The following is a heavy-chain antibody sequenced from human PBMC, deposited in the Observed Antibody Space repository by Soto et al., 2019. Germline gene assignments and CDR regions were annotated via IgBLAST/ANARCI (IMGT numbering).Heavy chain of an antibody. J-gene: IGHJ1*01. CDR1: GFTFSSYA. CDR3: ARDCDDSSGYYHEYFQH. D-gene: IGHD3-22*01. Sequence: GGSLRLSCAASGFTFSSYAMHWVRQAPGKGLEWVAVISYDGSNKYYADSVKGRFTISRDNSKNTLYLQMNSLRAEDTAVYYCARDCDDSSGYYHEYFQHWGQGTLVTVSS. V-gene: IGHV3-30-3*01. CDR2: ISYDGSNK.